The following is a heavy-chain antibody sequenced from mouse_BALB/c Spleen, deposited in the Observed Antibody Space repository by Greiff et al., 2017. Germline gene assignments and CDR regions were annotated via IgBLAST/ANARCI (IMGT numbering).Heavy chain of an antibody. D-gene: IGHD2-4*01. V-gene: IGHV5-17*02. CDR2: ISSGSSTI. CDR3: ARGGGLRRGYYAMDY. CDR1: GFTFSSFG. Sequence: EVKVVESGGGLVQPGGSRKLSCAASGFTFSSFGMHWVRQAPEKGLEWVAYISSGSSTIYYADTVKGRFTISRDNPKNTLFLQMTSLRSEDTAMYYCARGGGLRRGYYAMDYWGQGTSVTVSS. J-gene: IGHJ4*01.